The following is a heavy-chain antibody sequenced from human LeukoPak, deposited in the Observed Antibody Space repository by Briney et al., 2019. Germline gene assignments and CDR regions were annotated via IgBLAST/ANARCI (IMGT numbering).Heavy chain of an antibody. J-gene: IGHJ4*02. D-gene: IGHD2-8*01. CDR3: VRDMYDPTSYYFDY. V-gene: IGHV4-34*01. Sequence: PSETLSLTCAVYGGSFSGYYWSWIRQPRGKGLEWIGEINHSGSTNYNPSLKSRVTISVDTSKNQFSLKLSSVTAADTAVYYCVRDMYDPTSYYFDYWGQGTLVTVSS. CDR2: INHSGST. CDR1: GGSFSGYY.